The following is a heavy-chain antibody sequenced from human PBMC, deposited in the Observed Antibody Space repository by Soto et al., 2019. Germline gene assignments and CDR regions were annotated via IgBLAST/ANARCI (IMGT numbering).Heavy chain of an antibody. Sequence: KQSQTLSLPCAISGDSVSSNSAAWTWIRQSPSRGLEWLGRTYYRSKWYNDYAVSVKSRITINPDTSKNQFSLQLNSVTPEDTAVYYCARDTESSDGVSKGYYYYYMDVWGKGTTVTVSS. J-gene: IGHJ6*03. V-gene: IGHV6-1*01. CDR3: ARDTESSDGVSKGYYYYYMDV. D-gene: IGHD2-8*01. CDR1: GDSVSSNSAA. CDR2: TYYRSKWYN.